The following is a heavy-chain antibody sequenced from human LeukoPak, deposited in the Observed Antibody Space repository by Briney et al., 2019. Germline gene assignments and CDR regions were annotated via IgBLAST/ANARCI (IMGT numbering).Heavy chain of an antibody. CDR2: VYYSGST. Sequence: KTSETLPLTCTVSGASISRTSYYWGWIRQTPGKGLEWIGTVYYSGSTYYNTSLKSRLTISVDTSKNQISLQLTSVTAADMAVYYCATYSGSYFVDHWGQGTLVTVSS. CDR3: ATYSGSYFVDH. J-gene: IGHJ4*02. D-gene: IGHD1-26*01. CDR1: GASISRTSYY. V-gene: IGHV4-39*01.